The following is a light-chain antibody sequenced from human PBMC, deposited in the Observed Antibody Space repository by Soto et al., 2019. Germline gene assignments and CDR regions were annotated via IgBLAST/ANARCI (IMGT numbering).Light chain of an antibody. V-gene: IGKV3-20*01. Sequence: ESVLTQSRGTLSLSPGERATLSCRASQSVSGAYLAWYQQKPGQAPRLLIYGASSRATGIPDRFSGSGSGTDFTLTISRLEPEDFAVYYCQQYGSSPKTFGQGTMV. J-gene: IGKJ1*01. CDR2: GAS. CDR1: QSVSGAY. CDR3: QQYGSSPKT.